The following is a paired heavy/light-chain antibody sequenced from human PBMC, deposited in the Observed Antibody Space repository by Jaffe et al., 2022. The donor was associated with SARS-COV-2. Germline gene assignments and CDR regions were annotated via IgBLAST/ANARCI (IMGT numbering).Light chain of an antibody. CDR3: QQYYSAPPT. CDR1: QSVLYSSNNKNY. CDR2: WAS. Sequence: DIVMTQSPDSLAVSLGERATINCKSSQSVLYSSNNKNYLAWYQQKPGQPPKLLIYWASTRESGVPDRFSGSGSGTDFTLTISSLQAEDVAVYYCQQYYSAPPTFGGGTKVEIK. V-gene: IGKV4-1*01. J-gene: IGKJ4*01.
Heavy chain of an antibody. CDR1: GYTFTSYD. D-gene: IGHD2-21*02. Sequence: QVQLVQSGAEVKKPGASVRVSCKASGYTFTSYDIHWVRQAPGQRLEWMGWINAGNTNTKYSQKFQGRVTITRDTSATTAYMQLSSLRSEDTAVYYCARLRGGGNSDWYFDLWGRGTLVTVSS. CDR2: INAGNTNT. CDR3: ARLRGGGNSDWYFDL. V-gene: IGHV1-3*01. J-gene: IGHJ2*01.